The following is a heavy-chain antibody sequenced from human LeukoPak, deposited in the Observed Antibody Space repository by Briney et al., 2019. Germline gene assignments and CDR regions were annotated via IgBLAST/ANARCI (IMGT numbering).Heavy chain of an antibody. Sequence: GGSLRLSCAASGFTFSSYGMHWVRQAPGKGLEWVSYISSSSLTIYYADSVKGRFIVSRDNGKDSVFLQMSSLTAEDTAVYYCARVTGTTSVVMDSWGQGTLVTVSS. D-gene: IGHD1-7*01. CDR2: ISSSSLTI. J-gene: IGHJ5*02. CDR1: GFTFSSYG. CDR3: ARVTGTTSVVMDS. V-gene: IGHV3-48*01.